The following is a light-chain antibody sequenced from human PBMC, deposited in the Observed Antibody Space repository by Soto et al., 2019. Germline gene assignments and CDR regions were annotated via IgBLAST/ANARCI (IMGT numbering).Light chain of an antibody. CDR1: SSDVGGYEY. V-gene: IGLV2-11*01. J-gene: IGLJ1*01. CDR2: EVN. Sequence: QSALTQPRSVSGSPGQSVTISCSGTSSDVGGYEYVSWYQQHPGKAPKLMIYEVNERPSGVSNRFSGSKSGNTASLTISGLQAEDEADYYCCSYARPTFYAFATGTKVTVL. CDR3: CSYARPTFYA.